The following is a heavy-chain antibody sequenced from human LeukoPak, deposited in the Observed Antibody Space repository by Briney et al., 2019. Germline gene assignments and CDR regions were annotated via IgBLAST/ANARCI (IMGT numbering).Heavy chain of an antibody. D-gene: IGHD3-10*01. Sequence: GRSLRLSCATSGFTFSSYAMHWIRQAPGKGLEWVSYISSSGSTIYYADSVKGRFTISRDNAKNSLYLQMNSLRAEDTAVYYCARYLWFGEFGNWFDPWGQGTLVTVSS. V-gene: IGHV3-48*04. CDR1: GFTFSSYA. J-gene: IGHJ5*02. CDR2: ISSSGSTI. CDR3: ARYLWFGEFGNWFDP.